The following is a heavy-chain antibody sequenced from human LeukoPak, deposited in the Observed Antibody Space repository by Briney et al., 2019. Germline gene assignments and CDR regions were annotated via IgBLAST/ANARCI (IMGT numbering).Heavy chain of an antibody. CDR2: INPNSGGT. V-gene: IGHV1-2*02. D-gene: IGHD3-10*01. CDR1: GYTFTGYY. J-gene: IGHJ4*02. Sequence: AASVKVSCKAPGYTFTGYYMHWVRQAPGQGLEWMGWINPNSGGTNYAQKFQGRVTMTRDTSISTAYMELSRLRSDDTAVYYCARDSYGSGSYYNDYWGQGTLVTVSS. CDR3: ARDSYGSGSYYNDY.